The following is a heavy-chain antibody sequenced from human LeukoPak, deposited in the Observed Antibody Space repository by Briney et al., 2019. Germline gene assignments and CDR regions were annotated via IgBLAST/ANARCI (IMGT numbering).Heavy chain of an antibody. CDR1: GYSISSGYH. D-gene: IGHD1-26*01. CDR2: IYHSGST. V-gene: IGHV4-38-2*01. Sequence: SETLSLTCAVSGYSISSGYHWGWIRQPPGKGLEWIGSIYHSGSTYYNPSLKSRVTISVDTSKNQFSLKLSSVTAADTAVYYCARPSIVGATYRGAFDIWGQGTMVTVSS. J-gene: IGHJ3*02. CDR3: ARPSIVGATYRGAFDI.